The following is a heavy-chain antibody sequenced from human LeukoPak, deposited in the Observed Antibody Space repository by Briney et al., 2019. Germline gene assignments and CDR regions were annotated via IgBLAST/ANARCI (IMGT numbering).Heavy chain of an antibody. CDR1: GFTFSSYA. CDR3: ARLFDSGYDEAYYYYMDV. Sequence: GGSLRLSCAASGFTFSSYAMSWVRQAPGKGLEWVSAISGSGGSTYYADSVKGRFTISRDNSKNTLYLQMNSLRAEDTAVYYCARLFDSGYDEAYYYYMDVWGKGTTVTVSS. CDR2: ISGSGGST. J-gene: IGHJ6*03. V-gene: IGHV3-23*01. D-gene: IGHD5-12*01.